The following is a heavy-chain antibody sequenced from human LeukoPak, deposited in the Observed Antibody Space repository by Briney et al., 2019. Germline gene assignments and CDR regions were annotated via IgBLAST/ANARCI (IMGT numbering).Heavy chain of an antibody. D-gene: IGHD2-2*01. V-gene: IGHV4-34*01. CDR2: INHSGST. J-gene: IGHJ4*02. CDR3: ARGVGYCSGTSCYAGGDY. CDR1: GGSFSGYY. Sequence: KPSETLSLTCAVYGGSFSGYYWSWIRQPPGKGLEWFGEINHSGSTNYNPSFKSRLTISVDTSKNQFSLKVNSVTAADTAVYYCARGVGYCSGTSCYAGGDYWGQGTLVTVSS.